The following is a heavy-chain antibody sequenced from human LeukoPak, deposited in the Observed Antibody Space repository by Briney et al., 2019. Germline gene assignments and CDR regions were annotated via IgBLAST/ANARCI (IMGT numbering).Heavy chain of an antibody. CDR1: GFTFKNYV. CDR2: LRGGGDIA. CDR3: AKVQWELQSEIDC. Sequence: GGSLRLLCAASGFTFKNYVMSWVRQAPGKALQWVSTLRGGGDIAYYADSVKGRLTISKDNSKNTLYLQMHGLRADDTAVYYCAKVQWELQSEIDCWGQGTLVTVSS. D-gene: IGHD1-26*01. J-gene: IGHJ4*02. V-gene: IGHV3-23*01.